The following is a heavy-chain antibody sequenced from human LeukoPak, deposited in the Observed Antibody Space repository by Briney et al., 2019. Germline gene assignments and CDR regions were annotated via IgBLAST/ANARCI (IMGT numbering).Heavy chain of an antibody. Sequence: SETLSPTCAVSGYSISSGYYWGWIRQPPGKGLEWIGSIYHSGSTYYSPSLKSRVTISVDTSKNQFSLKLSSVTAADTAVYYCAREALGARDFDYWGQGTLVTVSS. CDR1: GYSISSGYY. CDR3: AREALGARDFDY. J-gene: IGHJ4*02. D-gene: IGHD3-16*01. V-gene: IGHV4-38-2*02. CDR2: IYHSGST.